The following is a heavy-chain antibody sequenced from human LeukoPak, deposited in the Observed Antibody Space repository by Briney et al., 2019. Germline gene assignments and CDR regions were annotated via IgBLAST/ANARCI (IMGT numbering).Heavy chain of an antibody. Sequence: SETLSLTCAVYGGSYYYWSWIRQPPGKGLEWIGYIYYSGSTDYNPSLKSRVTISVDTSKNQFSLKLSSVTAADTAVYYCAREGVTKYYFDYWGQGTLVTVSS. D-gene: IGHD4-11*01. J-gene: IGHJ4*02. CDR3: AREGVTKYYFDY. V-gene: IGHV4-59*01. CDR1: GGSYYY. CDR2: IYYSGST.